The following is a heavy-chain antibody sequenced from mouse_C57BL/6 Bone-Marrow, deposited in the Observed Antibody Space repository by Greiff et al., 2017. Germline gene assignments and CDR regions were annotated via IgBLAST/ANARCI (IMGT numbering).Heavy chain of an antibody. Sequence: EVKLVESGGGLVKPGGSLKLSCAASGFTFSSYAMSWVRQTPEKRLEWVATISDGGSYTYYPDNVKGRFTISRDNAKNNLYLQMSHLKSEDTAMYYCARDNYGSYWGQGTTLTVSS. CDR3: ARDNYGSY. CDR1: GFTFSSYA. CDR2: ISDGGSYT. V-gene: IGHV5-4*01. J-gene: IGHJ2*01. D-gene: IGHD1-1*01.